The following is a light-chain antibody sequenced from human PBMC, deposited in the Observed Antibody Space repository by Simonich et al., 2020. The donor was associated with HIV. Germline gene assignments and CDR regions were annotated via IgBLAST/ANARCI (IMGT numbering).Light chain of an antibody. J-gene: IGKJ3*01. CDR1: QGLLVSNGYNY. Sequence: DIVMTQSPLSLPVTPGEPASISCNSSQGLLVSNGYNYVVWYLQRPGQSPQLLIYLDSNLASGVTDRFSGSGSGTDFTLKISRVEAEDVGVYYCMQALQTPFTFGPGTRVDIK. CDR3: MQALQTPFT. CDR2: LDS. V-gene: IGKV2-28*01.